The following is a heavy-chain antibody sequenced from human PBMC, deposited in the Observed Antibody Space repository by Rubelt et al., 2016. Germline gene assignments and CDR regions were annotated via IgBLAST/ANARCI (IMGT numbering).Heavy chain of an antibody. D-gene: IGHD2-15*01. J-gene: IGHJ4*02. V-gene: IGHV5-51*01. Sequence: SCNGSGYSFTTYWIGWVRQMPGKGLEWMGIIYPGDSDTRYIPSFQGQVTISADKSINSAYLQGSSLKASDTAIYYCAKQRYCSGGSCYPDYWGQGTLVTVSS. CDR1: GYSFTTYW. CDR2: IYPGDSDT. CDR3: AKQRYCSGGSCYPDY.